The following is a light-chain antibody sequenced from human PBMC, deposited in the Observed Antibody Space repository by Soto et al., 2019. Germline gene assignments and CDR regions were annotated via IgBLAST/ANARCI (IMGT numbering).Light chain of an antibody. V-gene: IGKV3-20*01. CDR3: QQYGSTP. CDR2: GAS. CDR1: QSVSSGY. Sequence: EIVLTQSPGTLSLSPGERATRSCRASQSVSSGYLAWYQQKPGQAPRLLIYGASSRATGIPDRFSGSGSGTDFTLTISRLEPEDFAVYYCQQYGSTPLGQGTKVEIK. J-gene: IGKJ1*01.